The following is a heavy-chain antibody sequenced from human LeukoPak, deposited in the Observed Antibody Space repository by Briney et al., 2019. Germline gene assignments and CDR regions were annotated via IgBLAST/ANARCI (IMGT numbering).Heavy chain of an antibody. J-gene: IGHJ5*02. V-gene: IGHV4-34*01. CDR3: ATTPDSSGANWFDP. CDR2: INHSGST. D-gene: IGHD3-22*01. Sequence: PSETLSLTCAVYGGSFSGYYWSWIRQPPGKGLEWIGEINHSGSTNYNPSLKSRVTISVDTSKNQFSLKLSSVTAADTAVYYCATTPDSSGANWFDPWGQGTLVTVSS. CDR1: GGSFSGYY.